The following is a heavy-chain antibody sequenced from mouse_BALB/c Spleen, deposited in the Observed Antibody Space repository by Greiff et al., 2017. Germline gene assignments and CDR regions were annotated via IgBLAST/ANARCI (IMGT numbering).Heavy chain of an antibody. D-gene: IGHD4-1*01. CDR3: ARVGLTGTSDWYFDV. Sequence: EVKLMESGGGLVQPGGSLKLSCAASGFTFSSYTMSWVRQTPEKRLEWVAYISNGGGSTYYPDTVTGRFTISSDNAKNTLYLEMSSLRSEDTAMYYCARVGLTGTSDWYFDVWGAGTTVTVSS. J-gene: IGHJ1*01. CDR1: GFTFSSYT. CDR2: ISNGGGST. V-gene: IGHV5-12-2*01.